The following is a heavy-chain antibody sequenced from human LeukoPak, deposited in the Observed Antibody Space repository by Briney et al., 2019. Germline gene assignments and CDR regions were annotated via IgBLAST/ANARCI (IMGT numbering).Heavy chain of an antibody. J-gene: IGHJ6*03. Sequence: ASVRVSCKVSGYTLTELSMHWVRQAPGKGLEWMGNFDPEDDETIHAQKFQGRVTMTVDTSTDTAYMELSSLRSEDTAVYYCATASYNYYMDVWGKGTTVTVSS. CDR1: GYTLTELS. CDR2: FDPEDDET. V-gene: IGHV1-24*01. CDR3: ATASYNYYMDV.